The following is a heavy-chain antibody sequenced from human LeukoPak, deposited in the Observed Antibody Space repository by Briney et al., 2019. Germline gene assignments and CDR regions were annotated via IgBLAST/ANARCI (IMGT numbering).Heavy chain of an antibody. V-gene: IGHV1-8*02. CDR3: ARGAPQYYYDSSGLFDY. D-gene: IGHD3-22*01. Sequence: ASVKVSCKASGYTFTNYGISWVRQTPGQGLEWMGWMNPNSGNTGYAQKFQGRVTMTRNTSISTAYMELSSLRSEDTAVYYCARGAPQYYYDSSGLFDYWGQGTLVTVSS. J-gene: IGHJ4*02. CDR1: GYTFTNYG. CDR2: MNPNSGNT.